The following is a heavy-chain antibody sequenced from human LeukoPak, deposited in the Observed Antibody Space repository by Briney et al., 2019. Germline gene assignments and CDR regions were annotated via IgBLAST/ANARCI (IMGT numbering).Heavy chain of an antibody. J-gene: IGHJ6*04. Sequence: PGGSLRLSCAASGFTFSTYNMNWVRQTPGKGLEWVSSITSSSAYTFYADSVRGRFTISRDNAKNSLYLQMNSLRAEDTAVYYCAELGITMIGGVWGKGTTVTISS. CDR2: ITSSSAYT. CDR3: AELGITMIGGV. D-gene: IGHD3-10*02. V-gene: IGHV3-21*01. CDR1: GFTFSTYN.